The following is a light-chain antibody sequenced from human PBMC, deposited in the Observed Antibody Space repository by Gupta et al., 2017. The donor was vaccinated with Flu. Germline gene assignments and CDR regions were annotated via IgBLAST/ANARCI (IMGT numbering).Light chain of an antibody. CDR2: SKN. CDR1: SGSVGASYY. J-gene: IGLJ3*02. CDR3: QPYKGNSNDCV. V-gene: IGLV8-61*01. Sequence: VTATCSSNSGSVGASYYPSWYQQTPGPPPRLLIYSKNTRSRGVPDRFSGSNFGTTAALTITGAQADDEADYYCQPYKGNSNDCVFGGGTKLTVL.